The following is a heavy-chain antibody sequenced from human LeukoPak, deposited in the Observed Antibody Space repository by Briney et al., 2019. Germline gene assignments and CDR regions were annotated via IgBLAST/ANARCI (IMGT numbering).Heavy chain of an antibody. J-gene: IGHJ3*02. CDR1: GFTFSDYY. V-gene: IGHV3-11*01. CDR3: ARGGEMATRTKAFDI. D-gene: IGHD5-24*01. Sequence: GRSLRLSCAASGFTFSDYYMSWIRQAPGKGLEWVSYISSSGSTIYYADSVKGRFTISRDNAKNSLYLQMNSLRAEDTAVYYCARGGEMATRTKAFDIWGQGTMVTVSS. CDR2: ISSSGSTI.